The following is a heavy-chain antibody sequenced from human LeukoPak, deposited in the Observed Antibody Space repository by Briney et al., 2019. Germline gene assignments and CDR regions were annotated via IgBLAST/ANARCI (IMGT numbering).Heavy chain of an antibody. CDR1: GFTFSSYG. D-gene: IGHD2-15*01. CDR3: AKAGMVVVAATRGYYFDY. V-gene: IGHV3-30*02. Sequence: GGSLRLSCAASGFTFSSYGMHWVRQAPGKGLEWVAFIRYDGSNKYYADSVKGRFTISRDNSKNTLYLQMNSLRAEDTAVYYCAKAGMVVVAATRGYYFDYWGQGTLVTVSS. J-gene: IGHJ4*02. CDR2: IRYDGSNK.